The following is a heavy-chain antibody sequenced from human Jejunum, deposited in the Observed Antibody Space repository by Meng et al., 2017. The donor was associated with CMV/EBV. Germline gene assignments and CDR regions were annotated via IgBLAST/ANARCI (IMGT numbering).Heavy chain of an antibody. Sequence: KTPVAAVTVSCRASCNSFTDYLILWVRQAPEQGLEWMGWISPNTGATNFTQNFQCRVTITRDTSVSATYMELSSLTSDDTAVYFCARDPGGSSPVFDYWGQGTLVTVSS. J-gene: IGHJ4*01. CDR3: ARDPGGSSPVFDY. V-gene: IGHV1-2*02. CDR2: ISPNTGAT. D-gene: IGHD2-8*02. CDR1: CNSFTDYL.